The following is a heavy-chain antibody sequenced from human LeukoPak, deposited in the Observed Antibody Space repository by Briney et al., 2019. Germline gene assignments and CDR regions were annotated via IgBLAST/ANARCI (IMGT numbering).Heavy chain of an antibody. CDR2: ISYDGSNK. Sequence: GGSLRLSCAASGFTFSTYGMHWVRQAPGKGLEWVAVISYDGSNKYYADSVKGRFTISRDNSKNTLYLQMNSLRAEDTAVYYCAKCQPADPTAMVDYYYYYMDVWGKGTTVTVSS. D-gene: IGHD5-18*01. CDR3: AKCQPADPTAMVDYYYYYMDV. CDR1: GFTFSTYG. J-gene: IGHJ6*03. V-gene: IGHV3-30*18.